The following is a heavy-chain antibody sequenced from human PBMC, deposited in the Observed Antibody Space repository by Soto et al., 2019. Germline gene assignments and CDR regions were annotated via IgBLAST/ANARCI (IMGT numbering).Heavy chain of an antibody. J-gene: IGHJ6*02. CDR3: AKELTVAGTGPASYYYYGMDV. D-gene: IGHD6-19*01. V-gene: IGHV3-30*18. Sequence: GGSLRLSCAASGFTFSSYGMHWVRQAPGKGLEWVAVISYDGSNKYYADSVKGRFTISRDNSKNTLYLQMNSLRAEDTAVYYCAKELTVAGTGPASYYYYGMDVWGQGTTVTVSS. CDR1: GFTFSSYG. CDR2: ISYDGSNK.